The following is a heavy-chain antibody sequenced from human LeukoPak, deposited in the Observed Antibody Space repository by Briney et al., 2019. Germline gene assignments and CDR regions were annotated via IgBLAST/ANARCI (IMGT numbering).Heavy chain of an antibody. J-gene: IGHJ5*02. D-gene: IGHD5-18*01. CDR3: ASESGYSYGYWFDP. CDR1: GYTFTGYY. CDR2: INPNSGGT. Sequence: GASVKVSCKASGYTFTGYYMHWVRQAPGQGLEWMGWINPNSGGTNYAQKFQGRVTMTRDTSIITAYMELSRLRSDDTAVYYCASESGYSYGYWFDPWGQGTLVTVSS. V-gene: IGHV1-2*02.